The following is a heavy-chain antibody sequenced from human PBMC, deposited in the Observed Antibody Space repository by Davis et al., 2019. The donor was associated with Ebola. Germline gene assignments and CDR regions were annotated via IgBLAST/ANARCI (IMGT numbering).Heavy chain of an antibody. D-gene: IGHD2-2*01. CDR1: GYTFTSYA. CDR3: AREGCSSTSCYGWFDP. CDR2: INAGNGNT. V-gene: IGHV1-3*01. J-gene: IGHJ5*02. Sequence: ASVKVSCKASGYTFTSYAMHWVRQAPGQRLEWMGWINAGNGNTKYSQKFQGRVTITRDTSASTAYMELSSLRSEDTAVYYCAREGCSSTSCYGWFDPWGQGTLVTVSS.